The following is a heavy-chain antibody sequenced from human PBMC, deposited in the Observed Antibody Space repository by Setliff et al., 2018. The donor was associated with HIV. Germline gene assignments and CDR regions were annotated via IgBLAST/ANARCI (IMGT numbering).Heavy chain of an antibody. Sequence: GASVKVSCKPSGSTFSTYDINWVRQATGQGLEWMGWMNPNSGNTGYAQKFQGRVTMTRNTSISTAYMELSSLRSEDTAVYYCATVGPTIWGAFDIWGQGTMVTVSS. CDR2: MNPNSGNT. CDR1: GSTFSTYD. J-gene: IGHJ3*02. CDR3: ATVGPTIWGAFDI. D-gene: IGHD3-16*01. V-gene: IGHV1-8*01.